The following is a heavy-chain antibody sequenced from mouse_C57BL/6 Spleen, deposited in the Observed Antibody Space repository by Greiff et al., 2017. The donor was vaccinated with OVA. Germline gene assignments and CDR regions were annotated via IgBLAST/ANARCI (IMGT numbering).Heavy chain of an antibody. CDR1: GFTFSSYA. CDR2: ISSGGDYI. D-gene: IGHD3-3*01. CDR3: TREGLGRKFAY. J-gene: IGHJ3*01. V-gene: IGHV5-9-1*02. Sequence: EVKVVESGEGLVKPGGSLKLSCAASGFTFSSYAMSWVRQTPETRLEWVAYISSGGDYIYYADTVKGRFTISRDNARNTLYLQMSSLKSEDTAMYYCTREGLGRKFAYWGQGTLVTVSA.